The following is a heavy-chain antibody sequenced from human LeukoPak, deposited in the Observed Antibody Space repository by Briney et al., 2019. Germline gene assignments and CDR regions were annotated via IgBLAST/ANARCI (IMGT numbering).Heavy chain of an antibody. CDR3: ARGLNRNDYGDYGY. J-gene: IGHJ4*02. CDR1: GGSISSYY. V-gene: IGHV4-59*01. D-gene: IGHD4-17*01. Sequence: SETLSLTCTVSGGSISSYYWSWIRQPPGKGLEWIGYIYYTGSTSYNPSLKSRVTLSVQTSKNQFSLKLSSVTAADTAVYYCARGLNRNDYGDYGYWGQGTLVTVSS. CDR2: IYYTGST.